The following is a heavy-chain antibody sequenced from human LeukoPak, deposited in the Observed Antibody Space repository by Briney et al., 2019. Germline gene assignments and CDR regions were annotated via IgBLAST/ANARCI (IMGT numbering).Heavy chain of an antibody. CDR3: ARTGIAAATDY. CDR1: GGSFSGYY. J-gene: IGHJ4*02. Sequence: SETLSLTCAVYGGSFSGYYWSWIRQPPGKGLEWIGEINHSGSTNHNPSLKSRVTISVDTSKNQFSLKLSSVTAADTAVYYCARTGIAAATDYWGQGTLVTVSS. V-gene: IGHV4-34*01. D-gene: IGHD6-13*01. CDR2: INHSGST.